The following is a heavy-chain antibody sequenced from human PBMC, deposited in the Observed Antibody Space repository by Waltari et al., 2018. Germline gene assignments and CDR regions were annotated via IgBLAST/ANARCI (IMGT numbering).Heavy chain of an antibody. D-gene: IGHD3-3*01. V-gene: IGHV3-23*01. J-gene: IGHJ6*02. Sequence: EVQLLESGGGLVQPGGSLRLSCAASGFTFSSYAMSWVRQAPGRGLEWVSAISGSGGSTYCADSVNGRFTISRDNSKNTLYLQMNSLRAEDTAVYYCVQMMLWSGDYYYYGMDVWGQGTTVTVSS. CDR3: VQMMLWSGDYYYYGMDV. CDR2: ISGSGGST. CDR1: GFTFSSYA.